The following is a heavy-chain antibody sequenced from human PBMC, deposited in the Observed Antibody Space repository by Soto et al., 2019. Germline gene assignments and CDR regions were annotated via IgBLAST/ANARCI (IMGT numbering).Heavy chain of an antibody. D-gene: IGHD3-16*02. Sequence: PGGSLRLSCAASGFTFSSYGMHWVRQAPGKGLEWVAVIWYDGSNKYYADSVKGRFTISRDNSKNTLYLQMDSLRAEDTAVYYCARRYYDYIWGSYRHSDWFDPWGQGTLVTVSS. CDR1: GFTFSSYG. V-gene: IGHV3-33*01. CDR3: ARRYYDYIWGSYRHSDWFDP. J-gene: IGHJ5*02. CDR2: IWYDGSNK.